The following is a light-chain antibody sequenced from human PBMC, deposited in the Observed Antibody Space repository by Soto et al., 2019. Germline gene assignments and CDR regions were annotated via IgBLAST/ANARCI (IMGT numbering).Light chain of an antibody. CDR1: QSISTF. CDR3: QQSYTTPRT. V-gene: IGKV1-39*01. J-gene: IGKJ1*01. CDR2: AAS. Sequence: DIQMTLSPSSLSASVGDRVSVTCRASQSISTFLNWYQQRPGEAPKLLIYAASSLQSGVPSRFSGSGSGADFTLTIGSLQPEDFATYYCQQSYTTPRTFGQGTKVEVK.